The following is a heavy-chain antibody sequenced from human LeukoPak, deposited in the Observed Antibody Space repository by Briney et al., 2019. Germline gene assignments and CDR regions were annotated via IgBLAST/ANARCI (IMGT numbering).Heavy chain of an antibody. CDR1: GGTFSSYA. Sequence: SVKVSCKASGGTFSSYAISWVRQAPGQGLEWMGGIIPIFGTANYAQKFQGRVTITTDESTSTAYMELSSLRSEDTAVYYCAREVKLELRNAFDIWGQGTMVTVSS. CDR2: IIPIFGTA. CDR3: AREVKLELRNAFDI. D-gene: IGHD1-7*01. V-gene: IGHV1-69*05. J-gene: IGHJ3*02.